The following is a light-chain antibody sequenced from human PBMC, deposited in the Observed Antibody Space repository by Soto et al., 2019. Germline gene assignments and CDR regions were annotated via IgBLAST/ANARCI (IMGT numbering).Light chain of an antibody. CDR1: QRISSY. CDR3: QQNYRTGG. Sequence: DIQMTQSPSSLSASVGDRVTITCRASQRISSYLNWYQQKPGKAPKLLIYAASSLQSGVPSRFSGSGSGTAFTLTISSLQPEDFANYYCQQNYRTGGIGQGTKVEIK. V-gene: IGKV1-39*01. J-gene: IGKJ1*01. CDR2: AAS.